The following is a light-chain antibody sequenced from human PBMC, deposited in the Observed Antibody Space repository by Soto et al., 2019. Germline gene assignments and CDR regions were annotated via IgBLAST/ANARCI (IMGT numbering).Light chain of an antibody. CDR3: QQTDSFPRT. CDR1: QGISKY. V-gene: IGKV1-39*01. Sequence: DIQMTQSPSSLSASVGERVTITCRASQGISKYLNWYQHKPGKAPKLLIYAASSLQTGVPSRFSGSRSGTDFALTISSLQRDDFATYYCQQTDSFPRTFGQGTKVDIK. J-gene: IGKJ1*01. CDR2: AAS.